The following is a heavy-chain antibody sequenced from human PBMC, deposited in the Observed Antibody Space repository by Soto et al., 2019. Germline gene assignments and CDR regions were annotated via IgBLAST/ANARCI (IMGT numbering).Heavy chain of an antibody. CDR3: ARGTYYYDSSGYYYYYYGMDV. D-gene: IGHD3-22*01. V-gene: IGHV1-69*06. Sequence: QVQLVQSGAEVKKPGSSVKVSCKASGGTFSSYAISWVRQAPGQGLEWMGGIIPIFGTANYAQKFQGRVRITADKSTSTAYMKLSSLRSEDTAVYYCARGTYYYDSSGYYYYYYGMDVWGQGTTVTVSS. J-gene: IGHJ6*02. CDR1: GGTFSSYA. CDR2: IIPIFGTA.